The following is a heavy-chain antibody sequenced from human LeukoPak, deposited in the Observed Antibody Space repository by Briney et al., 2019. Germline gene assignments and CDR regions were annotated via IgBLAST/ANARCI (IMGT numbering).Heavy chain of an antibody. CDR2: INHSGST. Sequence: SETLSLTCTVSGGSISSTGYYWSWIRQPPGKGLEWIGEINHSGSTNYNPSLKSRVTISVDTSKNQFSLKLSSVTAADTAVYYCARSLRRYCSSTSCYPYYYYYMDVWGKGTTVTVSS. CDR3: ARSLRRYCSSTSCYPYYYYYMDV. V-gene: IGHV4-39*07. CDR1: GGSISSTGYY. D-gene: IGHD2-2*01. J-gene: IGHJ6*03.